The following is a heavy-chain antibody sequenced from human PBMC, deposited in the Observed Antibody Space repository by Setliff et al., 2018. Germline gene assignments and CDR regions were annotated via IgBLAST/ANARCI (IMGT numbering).Heavy chain of an antibody. V-gene: IGHV1-69*05. J-gene: IGHJ6*03. CDR1: GGSFSSYG. CDR2: TIPMFGTT. D-gene: IGHD5-18*01. Sequence: ASVKVSCKASGGSFSSYGITWVRQAPGQGLEWMGGTIPMFGTTNYAQKFQGRVTIITDESTSTAYMELSSLRSEDTAVYFCVREGVDTRSSTDYRYYMDVWGKGTTVTVSS. CDR3: VREGVDTRSSTDYRYYMDV.